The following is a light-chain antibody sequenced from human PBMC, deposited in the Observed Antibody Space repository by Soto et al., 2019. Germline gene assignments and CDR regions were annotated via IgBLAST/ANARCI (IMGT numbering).Light chain of an antibody. CDR1: HDIRSW. Sequence: DIQMTQSPSSVSASVGDRVTITCRASHDIRSWLAWFQQKPGKAPKLLIYAASSLQTGVPSRFSGSGSGTEFTLTITSLQSEDFATYYCQQADSFPVTFGQGTKLEI. J-gene: IGKJ2*01. CDR2: AAS. V-gene: IGKV1D-12*01. CDR3: QQADSFPVT.